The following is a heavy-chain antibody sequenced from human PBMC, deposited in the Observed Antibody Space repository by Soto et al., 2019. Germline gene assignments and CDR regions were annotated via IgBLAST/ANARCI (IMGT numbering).Heavy chain of an antibody. Sequence: VASVKVSCKASGYTFTSYGISWVRQAPGQGLEWMGWISAYNGNTNYAQKLQGRATMTTDTSTSTAYMELRSLRSDDTAVYYCAPHTLDTGMPSGYWGQGTLVTVSS. CDR1: GYTFTSYG. J-gene: IGHJ4*02. CDR2: ISAYNGNT. V-gene: IGHV1-18*01. CDR3: APHTLDTGMPSGY. D-gene: IGHD5-18*01.